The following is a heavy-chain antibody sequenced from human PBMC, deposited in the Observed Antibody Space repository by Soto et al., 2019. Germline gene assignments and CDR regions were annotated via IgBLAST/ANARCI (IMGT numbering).Heavy chain of an antibody. CDR1: GFTFSSYG. CDR3: AREGCGGDCSVDY. V-gene: IGHV3-30*03. Sequence: QVQLVESGGGVVQPGRSLSLSCAASGFTFSSYGMHWVRQAPGKGLEWVAVISYDGSNKYYADSVKGRFTISRDNAKNTLSLQMNSLRVEDTAVYYCAREGCGGDCSVDYWGQGTLVTVSS. D-gene: IGHD2-21*02. CDR2: ISYDGSNK. J-gene: IGHJ4*02.